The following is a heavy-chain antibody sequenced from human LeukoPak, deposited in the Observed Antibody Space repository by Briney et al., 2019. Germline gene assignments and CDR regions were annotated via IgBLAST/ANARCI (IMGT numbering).Heavy chain of an antibody. V-gene: IGHV1-69*13. CDR3: ARLHLGGEQLVPRFYYYYMDV. D-gene: IGHD6-6*01. Sequence: GASVKVSCKASGGTFSSYAISWVRQAPGQGLEWMGGIIPIFGTANYAQKFQGRVTITADESTSTAYMELSSLRSEDTAVYYCARLHLGGEQLVPRFYYYYMDVWGKGTTVAVSS. J-gene: IGHJ6*03. CDR2: IIPIFGTA. CDR1: GGTFSSYA.